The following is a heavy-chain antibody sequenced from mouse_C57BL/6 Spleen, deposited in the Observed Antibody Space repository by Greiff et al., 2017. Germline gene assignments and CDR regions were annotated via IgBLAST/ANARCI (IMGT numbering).Heavy chain of an antibody. CDR2: IVPEYGDT. V-gene: IGHV14-4*01. CDR1: GFNIKDDY. Sequence: EVQLKQSGAELVRPGASVKLSCTASGFNIKDDYMHWVKQRPEQGLEWVGWIVPEYGDTDYASKFQGKATITADTSSTTAYLQLSSLTSEDTAVYYCTPTAQATRRYFDYWGQGTTLTVSS. CDR3: TPTAQATRRYFDY. J-gene: IGHJ2*01. D-gene: IGHD3-2*02.